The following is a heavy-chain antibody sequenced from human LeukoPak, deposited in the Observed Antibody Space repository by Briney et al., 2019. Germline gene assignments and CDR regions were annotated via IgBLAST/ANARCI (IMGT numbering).Heavy chain of an antibody. V-gene: IGHV1-2*02. Sequence: GASVKVSCKASGYISTAYYLHWVRQAPGQGLEWMGWINPNSGGTNYAQKFQGRVTMTRDTSISTAYMELSRLRSDDTAVYYCASTPYYYDSSGHDYWGQGTLVTVSS. CDR3: ASTPYYYDSSGHDY. J-gene: IGHJ4*02. CDR1: GYISTAYY. D-gene: IGHD3-22*01. CDR2: INPNSGGT.